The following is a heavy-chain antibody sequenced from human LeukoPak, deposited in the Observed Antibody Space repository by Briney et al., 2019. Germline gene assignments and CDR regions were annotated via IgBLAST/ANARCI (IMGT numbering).Heavy chain of an antibody. V-gene: IGHV3-21*01. CDR1: GFTFSSYS. D-gene: IGHD6-13*01. CDR2: ISSSSSYI. CDR3: ARDPAAAETNYYMDV. J-gene: IGHJ6*03. Sequence: PGGSLRLSCAASGFTFSSYSMNWVRQAPGEGLEWVSSISSSSSYIYYAHSVKGRFTISRDNAKNSLYLQMNSLRAEDTAVYYCARDPAAAETNYYMDVWGKGTTVTVSS.